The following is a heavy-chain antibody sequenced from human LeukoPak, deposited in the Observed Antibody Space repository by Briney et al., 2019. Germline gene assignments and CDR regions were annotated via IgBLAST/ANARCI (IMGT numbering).Heavy chain of an antibody. V-gene: IGHV3-53*01. D-gene: IGHD2-2*01. J-gene: IGHJ4*02. CDR2: IYSDGTT. Sequence: GGSLRLSCAASGFTVSNNYMSWVRQAPGKKLEWVSDIYSDGTTFYADSVKGRFTISRDNSKNTLYLQMNSLRAEDTAVYHCARNLPAADYWGQGTLVTVSS. CDR3: ARNLPAADY. CDR1: GFTVSNNY.